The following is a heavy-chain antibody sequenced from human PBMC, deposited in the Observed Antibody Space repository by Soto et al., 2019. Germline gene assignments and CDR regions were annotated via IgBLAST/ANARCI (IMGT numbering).Heavy chain of an antibody. J-gene: IGHJ4*02. CDR1: GFTFNSYA. Sequence: GGSLRLSCAASGFTFNSYAMSWVRQAPGKGLEWVSAISGGGGNTYYADSVKGRFTISRDNSKNMLYLHMNSLRAEDTAVYYCARSSSGWFNFDYWGQGALVTVSS. V-gene: IGHV3-23*01. CDR3: ARSSSGWFNFDY. D-gene: IGHD6-19*01. CDR2: ISGGGGNT.